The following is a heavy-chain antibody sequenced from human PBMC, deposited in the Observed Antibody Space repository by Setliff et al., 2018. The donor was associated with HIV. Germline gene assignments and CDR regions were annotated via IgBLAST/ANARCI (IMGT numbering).Heavy chain of an antibody. CDR3: ARHFLATMIVVDAFDI. V-gene: IGHV5-10-1*01. J-gene: IGHJ3*02. Sequence: GESLKISCKGSGYSFTSYWISWVRQMPGKGLEWMGRIDPSDSYTNYSPSFQGHVTISADKSISTAYLQWSSLKASDTAMYYCARHFLATMIVVDAFDIRGQGTMVTVSS. D-gene: IGHD3-22*01. CDR2: IDPSDSYT. CDR1: GYSFTSYW.